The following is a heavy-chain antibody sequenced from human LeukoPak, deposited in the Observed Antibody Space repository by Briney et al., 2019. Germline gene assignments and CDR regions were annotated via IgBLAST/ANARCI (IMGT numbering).Heavy chain of an antibody. CDR2: ISSSSSYI. J-gene: IGHJ4*02. Sequence: GGSLRLSCAASGFTFSSYSMNWVRQAPGKGLEWVSSISSSSSYIYYADSVKGRFTISRDNAKNPLYLQMNSLRAEDTAVYYCARVSSEHTFDYWGQGTLVTVSS. CDR1: GFTFSSYS. D-gene: IGHD3-22*01. V-gene: IGHV3-21*01. CDR3: ARVSSEHTFDY.